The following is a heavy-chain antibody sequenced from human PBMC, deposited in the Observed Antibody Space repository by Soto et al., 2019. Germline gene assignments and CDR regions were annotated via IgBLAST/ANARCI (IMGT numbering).Heavy chain of an antibody. CDR1: GFTFSSYW. D-gene: IGHD2-2*01. V-gene: IGHV3-74*01. CDR3: ARGPRGLYHHDY. CDR2: INSDGSST. J-gene: IGHJ4*02. Sequence: GGSLRLSCAASGFTFSSYWMHWVRQAPGKGLVWVSRINSDGSSTSYADSVKGRFTISRDNAKNTLYLQMNSLRVDDTAVYYCARGPRGLYHHDYWGQGALVTSPQ.